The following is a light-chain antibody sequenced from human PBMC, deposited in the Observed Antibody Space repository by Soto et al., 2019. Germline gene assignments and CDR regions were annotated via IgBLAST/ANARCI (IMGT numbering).Light chain of an antibody. CDR3: QQYHTYPWT. J-gene: IGKJ1*01. CDR2: DAS. CDR1: QSISSY. V-gene: IGKV1-5*01. Sequence: DIQTTQSPSTLSASVGDRVTITCRASQSISSYLAWYQQKPGKAPKVLIFDASSLESGVPSRFRGSGSGTEFTLSISGLQPDDFATYYCQQYHTYPWTFGQGTKVDIK.